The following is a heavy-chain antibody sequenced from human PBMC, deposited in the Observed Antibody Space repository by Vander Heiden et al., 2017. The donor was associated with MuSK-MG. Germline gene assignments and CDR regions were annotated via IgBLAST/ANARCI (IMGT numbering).Heavy chain of an antibody. V-gene: IGHV3-30-3*01. CDR2: ISYDGSNK. CDR1: GFTFSTYD. D-gene: IGHD6-19*01. CDR3: ARDDWYRSGYQTY. J-gene: IGHJ4*02. Sequence: QVRLVESGGGVVQPGRSLRLSCAASGFTFSTYDMHWVRQAPGKGLEWVAVISYDGSNKYYADSVKGRFTISRDSSKNTLYLQMSRLRTEDTAIYYCARDDWYRSGYQTYWGQGTLVTVS.